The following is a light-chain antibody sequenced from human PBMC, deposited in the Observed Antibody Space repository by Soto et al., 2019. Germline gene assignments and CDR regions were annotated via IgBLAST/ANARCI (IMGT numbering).Light chain of an antibody. CDR2: LGS. J-gene: IGKJ1*01. V-gene: IGKV2-28*01. CDR1: QSLLDSDGYNC. Sequence: DIVMTQSPLSLPVTPGEPASISCRSSQSLLDSDGYNCLEWYLQKPGQSPQLLIYLGSSRASGVPDRFSGSGSGTDFTLKISRVEAADVGVYYCMQSLQTPLTFGQGTKVEIK. CDR3: MQSLQTPLT.